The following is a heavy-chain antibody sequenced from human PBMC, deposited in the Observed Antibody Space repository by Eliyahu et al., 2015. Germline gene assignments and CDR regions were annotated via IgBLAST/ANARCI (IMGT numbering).Heavy chain of an antibody. V-gene: IGHV1-2*04. CDR3: ARDRGYSGYET. J-gene: IGHJ5*02. Sequence: QVQLVQSGAEVKKPGASVKVSCKASGYTFTGYYIHWVRQAPGQGLEWMGWINPSSGGTNYAQKFQGWVTMTRDTSISTAYMELSRLRSDDPAIYYCARDRGYSGYETWGQGTLVTVSS. CDR2: INPSSGGT. CDR1: GYTFTGYY. D-gene: IGHD5-12*01.